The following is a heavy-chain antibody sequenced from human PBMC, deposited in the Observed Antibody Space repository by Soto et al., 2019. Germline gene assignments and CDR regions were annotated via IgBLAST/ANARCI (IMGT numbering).Heavy chain of an antibody. CDR3: ARQTSYYDSRNFDY. Sequence: PSETLSLTCTVSGGSISSSSYYWGWIRQPPGKGLEWIGSIYYSGSTYYNPSLKSRVTISVDTSKNQFSLKLSSVTAADTAVYYCARQTSYYDSRNFDYWGQGTLVTVSS. CDR1: GGSISSSSYY. J-gene: IGHJ4*02. CDR2: IYYSGST. D-gene: IGHD3-22*01. V-gene: IGHV4-39*01.